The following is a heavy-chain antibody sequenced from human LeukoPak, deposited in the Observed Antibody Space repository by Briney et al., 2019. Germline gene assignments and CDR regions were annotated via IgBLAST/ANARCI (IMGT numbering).Heavy chain of an antibody. Sequence: GASVKVSCKASGYTFTGHYMHWVRQAPGQGLEWMGWINPNSGGTNYAQKFQGRVTMTRDTSISTAYMELSRLRSDDTAVYYCAREPSSSWYSIDYWGQGTLVTVSS. J-gene: IGHJ4*02. CDR3: AREPSSSWYSIDY. CDR2: INPNSGGT. V-gene: IGHV1-2*02. D-gene: IGHD6-13*01. CDR1: GYTFTGHY.